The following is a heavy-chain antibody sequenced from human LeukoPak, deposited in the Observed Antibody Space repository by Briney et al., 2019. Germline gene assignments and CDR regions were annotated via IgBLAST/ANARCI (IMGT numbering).Heavy chain of an antibody. V-gene: IGHV4-59*08. D-gene: IGHD3-22*01. Sequence: PGGSLRLSCAASGFTFSSYEMNWVRQAPGKGLEWIGYIYYSGSTYYNPSLKSRVTISVDTSKNQFSLKLSSVSAADTAVYYCARYYYDSRAFDIWGQGTMVTVSS. CDR3: ARYYYDSRAFDI. J-gene: IGHJ3*02. CDR1: GFTFSSYE. CDR2: IYYSGST.